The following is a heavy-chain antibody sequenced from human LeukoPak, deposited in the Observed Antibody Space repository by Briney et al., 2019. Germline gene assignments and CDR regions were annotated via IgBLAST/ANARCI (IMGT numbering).Heavy chain of an antibody. CDR2: INHRGST. CDR1: GGSLTNYY. Sequence: SKTLSLTCAVYGGSLTNYYWSWIRQPPGKGLEWIGKINHRGSTYYSPSLKSRVTISVDTSKNQFSLRLTSVTAADTAVYYCARPVYCSSTTCAGPFHIWGQGTMVTVSS. D-gene: IGHD2-2*01. V-gene: IGHV4-34*01. CDR3: ARPVYCSSTTCAGPFHI. J-gene: IGHJ3*02.